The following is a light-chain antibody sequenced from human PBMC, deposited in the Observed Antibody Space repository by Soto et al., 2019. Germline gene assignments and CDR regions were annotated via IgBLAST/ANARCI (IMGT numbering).Light chain of an antibody. Sequence: QSALTQPPSASGSPGQSVTISCSGTSSDIGTYNYVSWYQQHPGEAPKVIIYEVTKRPSGVPDRFSGSKSGNTASLTVSGLQAEDEADYYCTSYAHSNILLIGGGTKVTVL. CDR1: SSDIGTYNY. V-gene: IGLV2-8*01. J-gene: IGLJ2*01. CDR2: EVT. CDR3: TSYAHSNILL.